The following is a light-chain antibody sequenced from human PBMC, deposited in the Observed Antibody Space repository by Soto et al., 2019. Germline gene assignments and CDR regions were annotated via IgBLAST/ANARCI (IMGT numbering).Light chain of an antibody. Sequence: DIQMTQSPSSLSASVGDRVTITGRASQSISTYLNWYQQKPGKAPKLLIYGASSLQSGVPSRFSGRGSGTDCTLTISSLQPEDFATYYCQQSYSTPRTFGQGTKVDI. CDR2: GAS. V-gene: IGKV1-39*01. J-gene: IGKJ1*01. CDR1: QSISTY. CDR3: QQSYSTPRT.